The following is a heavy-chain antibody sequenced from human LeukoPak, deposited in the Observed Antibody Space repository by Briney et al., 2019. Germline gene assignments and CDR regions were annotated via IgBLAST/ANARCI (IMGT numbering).Heavy chain of an antibody. Sequence: GGSLRLSCAASGFSFSAYAMSWVRQAPGKGLEWVSCIDATGGGIDYADSVRGRFIISRDNSKKMVYLQMDSLRVEDTAIYYCVKGKVNHLGAFDSWGQGTLVAVSS. CDR3: VKGKVNHLGAFDS. CDR2: IDATGGGI. V-gene: IGHV3-23*01. D-gene: IGHD1-26*01. J-gene: IGHJ4*01. CDR1: GFSFSAYA.